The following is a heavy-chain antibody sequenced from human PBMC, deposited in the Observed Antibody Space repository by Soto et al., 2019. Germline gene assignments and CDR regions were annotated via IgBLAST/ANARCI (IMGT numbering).Heavy chain of an antibody. Sequence: GGSLRLSCAASGFTFSSYGMHWVRQAPGKGLEWVAVIWYDGSNKYYADSVKGRFTISRDNSKNTLYLQMNSLRAEDTAVYYCAREFHSSGYYPWFDPWGQGTLVTVSS. D-gene: IGHD3-22*01. CDR3: AREFHSSGYYPWFDP. V-gene: IGHV3-33*01. CDR1: GFTFSSYG. CDR2: IWYDGSNK. J-gene: IGHJ5*02.